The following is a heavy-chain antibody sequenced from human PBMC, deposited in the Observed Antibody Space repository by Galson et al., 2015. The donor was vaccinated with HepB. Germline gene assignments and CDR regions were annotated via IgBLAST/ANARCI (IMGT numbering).Heavy chain of an antibody. J-gene: IGHJ4*02. CDR1: GFTFSNAW. CDR3: TTDEYGSGSYPD. D-gene: IGHD3-10*01. V-gene: IGHV3-15*01. Sequence: SLRLSCAASGFTFSNAWMSWVRQAPGKGLEWVGRIKSKTDGGTTDYAAPVKGRFTISRDDSKNTLYLQMNSLKTEDTAVYYCTTDEYGSGSYPDWGQGTLVTVSS. CDR2: IKSKTDGGTT.